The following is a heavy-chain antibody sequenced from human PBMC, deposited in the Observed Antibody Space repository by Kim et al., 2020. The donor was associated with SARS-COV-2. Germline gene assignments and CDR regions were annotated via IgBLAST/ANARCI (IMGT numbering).Heavy chain of an antibody. V-gene: IGHV3-23*01. CDR3: AKDREVAVAGSGVGGGGY. CDR1: GFTFSSYA. J-gene: IGHJ4*02. D-gene: IGHD6-19*01. CDR2: ISGSGGST. Sequence: GGSLRLSCAASGFTFSSYAMSWVRQAPGKGLEWVSAISGSGGSTYYADSVKGRFTISRDNSKNTLYLQMNSLRAEDTAVYYGAKDREVAVAGSGVGGGGYWGQGTLVTVSS.